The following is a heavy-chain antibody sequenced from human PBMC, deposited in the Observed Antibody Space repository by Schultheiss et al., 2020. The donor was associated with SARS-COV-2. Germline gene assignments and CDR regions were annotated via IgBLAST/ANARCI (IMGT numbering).Heavy chain of an antibody. CDR1: GGSISSYY. J-gene: IGHJ4*02. Sequence: SETLSLTCTVSGGSISSYYWSWIRQPPGKGLEWIGYIYYSGSTYYNPSLKSRVTISVDTSKNRFSLRLSSVTAADTAVYYCASAWDSGGNYYGVFDSWGQGTLVTVSS. D-gene: IGHD3-22*01. V-gene: IGHV4-59*01. CDR2: IYYSGST. CDR3: ASAWDSGGNYYGVFDS.